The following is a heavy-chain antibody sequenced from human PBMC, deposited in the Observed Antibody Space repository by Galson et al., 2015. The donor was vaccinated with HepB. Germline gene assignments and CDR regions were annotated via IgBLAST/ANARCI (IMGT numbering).Heavy chain of an antibody. V-gene: IGHV1-69*10. Sequence: SVKVSCKASGYTFSSYAINWVRQAPGQGLEWMGGIIPILGIAKYAQKFQGRVTITADKSTSTAYIELSSLRSEDTAVYYCATSRDGYPFDYWGQGTLVTVSS. J-gene: IGHJ4*02. CDR2: IIPILGIA. CDR3: ATSRDGYPFDY. CDR1: GYTFSSYA. D-gene: IGHD5-24*01.